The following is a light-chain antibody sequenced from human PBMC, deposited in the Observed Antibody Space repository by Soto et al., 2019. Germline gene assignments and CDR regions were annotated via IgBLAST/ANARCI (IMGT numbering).Light chain of an antibody. CDR3: GTWDSSLSAHYV. J-gene: IGLJ1*01. V-gene: IGLV1-51*01. Sequence: QSVLTQPPSVSAAPGQKVTISCSGSSSNIGNNYESWYQQLPGTAPKLLIYDNNKRPSGIPDRFSGSKSGTSATLGITGLQTGDEADYYCGTWDSSLSAHYVFGTGTKLTVL. CDR1: SSNIGNNY. CDR2: DNN.